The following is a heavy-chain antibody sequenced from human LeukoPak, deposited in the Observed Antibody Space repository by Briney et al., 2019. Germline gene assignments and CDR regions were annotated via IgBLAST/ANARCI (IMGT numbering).Heavy chain of an antibody. CDR2: IYYSGST. D-gene: IGHD5-24*01. Sequence: SETLSLTCTVSGGSISSYYWSWIRQPPGKGLEWIGYIYYSGSTNYNPSLKSRVTISVDTSKNQFSLKLSSVTAADTAVYYCARERDGYNYDDYWGQGTLVTVSS. CDR1: GGSISSYY. V-gene: IGHV4-59*01. J-gene: IGHJ4*02. CDR3: ARERDGYNYDDY.